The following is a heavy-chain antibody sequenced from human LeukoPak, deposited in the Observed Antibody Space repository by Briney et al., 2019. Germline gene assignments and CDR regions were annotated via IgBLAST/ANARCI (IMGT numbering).Heavy chain of an antibody. J-gene: IGHJ4*02. CDR1: GGTFSSYA. CDR2: IIPIFGTA. D-gene: IGHD6-13*01. Sequence: SVKVSCKASGGTFSSYAISWVRQAPGQGLEWMGGIIPIFGTANYARKFQGRVTITTDESTSTAYMELSSLRSEDTAVYYCARDVPGSSWFFLWGQGTLVTVSS. V-gene: IGHV1-69*05. CDR3: ARDVPGSSWFFL.